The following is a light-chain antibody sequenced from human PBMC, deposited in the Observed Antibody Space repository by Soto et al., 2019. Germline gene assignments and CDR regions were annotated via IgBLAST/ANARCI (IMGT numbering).Light chain of an antibody. J-gene: IGLJ3*02. CDR1: SSDVGSYNL. V-gene: IGLV2-23*01. Sequence: QSALTQPASMSGSPGQSITISCTGTSSDVGSYNLVAWYQQHPGKAPKLMIYEGSKRPSGVSNRFSGSKSGNTASLTISGLQADDEADYYCCSYAGSSTWVFGGGTKLTVL. CDR3: CSYAGSSTWV. CDR2: EGS.